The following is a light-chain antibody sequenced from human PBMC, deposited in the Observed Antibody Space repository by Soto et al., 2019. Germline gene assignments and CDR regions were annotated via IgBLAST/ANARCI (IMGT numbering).Light chain of an antibody. CDR2: GAS. Sequence: EIVMTQSPATLSVSPGERATLSCRASQSVSSNLAWYQQKPGQAPRLLIYGASTRATGIPARFSGSGSGTEFTLTISSLQSEDCAVYYCQHQATFGQGTKVEIK. J-gene: IGKJ1*01. V-gene: IGKV3-15*01. CDR1: QSVSSN. CDR3: QHQAT.